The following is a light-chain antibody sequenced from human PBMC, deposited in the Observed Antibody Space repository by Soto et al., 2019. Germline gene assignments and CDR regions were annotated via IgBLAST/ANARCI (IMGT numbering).Light chain of an antibody. Sequence: QSALTQPASVSGSPGQSITISCTGTSSDVGGYNYVSWYQQHPGKAPKLMIYEVSNRPSGVSNRFSGSKSGNTASLTISVLQAEDEADYYCSSYTSSIVVFGGGTKLTVL. V-gene: IGLV2-14*01. CDR1: SSDVGGYNY. CDR2: EVS. J-gene: IGLJ2*01. CDR3: SSYTSSIVV.